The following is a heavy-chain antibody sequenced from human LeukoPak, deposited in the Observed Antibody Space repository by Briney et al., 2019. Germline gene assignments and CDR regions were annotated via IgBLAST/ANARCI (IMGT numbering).Heavy chain of an antibody. Sequence: GGSLRLSCAASGFTFSTYCVNWVRQAPGKGKEWVSYISSGSGTIYYADSVKGRFTISRDNAKNSLYLQLNSLRDEDTAVYYCAPHRDGSYPFDYGGQGTLVTVSS. CDR3: APHRDGSYPFDY. CDR2: ISSGSGTI. V-gene: IGHV3-48*02. J-gene: IGHJ4*02. CDR1: GFTFSTYC. D-gene: IGHD1-26*01.